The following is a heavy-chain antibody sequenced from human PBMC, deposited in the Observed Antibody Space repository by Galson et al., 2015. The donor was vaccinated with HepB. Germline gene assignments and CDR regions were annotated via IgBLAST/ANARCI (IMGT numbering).Heavy chain of an antibody. Sequence: SLRLSCAASGFTFSSYAMHWVRQAPGKGLEWVAVISYDGSNKYYADSVKGRFTISRDNSKNTLYLQMNSLRAEDTAVYYCARAQDYGSGSYSQPFDYWGQGTLVTVSS. J-gene: IGHJ4*02. V-gene: IGHV3-30-3*01. D-gene: IGHD3-10*01. CDR1: GFTFSSYA. CDR3: ARAQDYGSGSYSQPFDY. CDR2: ISYDGSNK.